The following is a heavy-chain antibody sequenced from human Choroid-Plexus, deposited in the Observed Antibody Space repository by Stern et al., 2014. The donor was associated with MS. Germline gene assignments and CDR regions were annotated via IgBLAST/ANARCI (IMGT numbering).Heavy chain of an antibody. D-gene: IGHD2/OR15-2a*01. Sequence: PPPFTFPTSATPPVPQAPGKGLAWVAGVSYDGSNKYYADSVKGRFTISRDNSQNTLYMQMSSLRPEDTAVYYCAKDRQYLTYFFDHWGQGSLVTVSS. CDR1: PFTFPTSA. CDR2: VSYDGSNK. V-gene: IGHV3-30*18. J-gene: IGHJ5*02. CDR3: AKDRQYLTYFFDH.